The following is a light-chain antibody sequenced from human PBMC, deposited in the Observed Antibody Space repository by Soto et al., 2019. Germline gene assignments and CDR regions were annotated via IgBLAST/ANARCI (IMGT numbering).Light chain of an antibody. V-gene: IGKV1-5*01. CDR3: QQYNSYWIT. J-gene: IGKJ5*01. CDR2: DAS. CDR1: QSISTW. Sequence: DIKMNQSPSTLSASIGDRVTITCRASQSISTWLAWYQQKPGKAPKLLIYDASSLESGVPSRFSGSGSGTEFTLTISSLQPDDLATYYCQQYNSYWITFGQGTRLE.